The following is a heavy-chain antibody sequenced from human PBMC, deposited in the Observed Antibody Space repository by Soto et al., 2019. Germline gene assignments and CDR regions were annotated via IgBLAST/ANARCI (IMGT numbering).Heavy chain of an antibody. CDR2: ISWDGYGT. D-gene: IGHD4-4*01. CDR3: AKDPSNYEYYFDY. CDR1: GFTFDEYT. V-gene: IGHV3-43*01. J-gene: IGHJ4*02. Sequence: LRRSCAASGFTFDEYTMHWVRQAPGEGLEWVSLISWDGYGTYYADSVRGRFTISRDNSKNSLYLQMNSLRTEDTALYYCAKDPSNYEYYFDYWGQGTLVTVSS.